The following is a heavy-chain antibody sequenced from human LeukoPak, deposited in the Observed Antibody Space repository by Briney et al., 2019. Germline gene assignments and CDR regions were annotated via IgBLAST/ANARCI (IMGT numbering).Heavy chain of an antibody. J-gene: IGHJ4*02. CDR1: GFTFSSSW. Sequence: GGSLRLSCAASGFTFSSSWMHWVRQAPEKGLVWVSRINSDGSSTSYADSVKGRFSISRDNSKNTLYLQMNSLRAEDTAVYYCARDEVVVITYHFDYWGQGTLVTVSS. CDR2: INSDGSST. D-gene: IGHD3-22*01. V-gene: IGHV3-74*01. CDR3: ARDEVVVITYHFDY.